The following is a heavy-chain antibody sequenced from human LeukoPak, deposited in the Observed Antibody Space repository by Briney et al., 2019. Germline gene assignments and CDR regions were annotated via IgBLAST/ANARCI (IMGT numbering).Heavy chain of an antibody. CDR1: GFTFSSYG. CDR2: IRYDGSNK. V-gene: IGHV3-30*02. J-gene: IGHJ6*03. CDR3: AKDSQYHDFWSGYSGYYYYYVDV. D-gene: IGHD3-3*01. Sequence: GGSLRLSCAASGFTFSSYGMHWVRQAPGKGLDWVSFIRYDGSNKYYADSVKGRFTIPRDNSKNTLYLQMNSLRAEDTAVYYCAKDSQYHDFWSGYSGYYYYYVDVWGKGTTVTVSS.